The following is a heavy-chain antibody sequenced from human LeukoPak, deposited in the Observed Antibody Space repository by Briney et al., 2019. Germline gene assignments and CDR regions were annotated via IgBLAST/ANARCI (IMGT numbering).Heavy chain of an antibody. CDR2: IYYSGST. CDR1: DDSITMYY. J-gene: IGHJ4*02. CDR3: ARIVRSYDFWSGYYGDESGFDY. Sequence: SETLSLTCSVSDDSITMYYWTWIRQPPGKGLEWIGSIYYSGSTYYNPSLKSRVTISVDTSKNQFSLKLSSVTAADTAVYYCARIVRSYDFWSGYYGDESGFDYWGQGTLVTVSS. V-gene: IGHV4-39*07. D-gene: IGHD3-3*01.